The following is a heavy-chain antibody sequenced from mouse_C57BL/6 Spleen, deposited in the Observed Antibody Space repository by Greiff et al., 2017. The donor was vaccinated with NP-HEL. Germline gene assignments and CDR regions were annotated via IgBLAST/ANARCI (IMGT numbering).Heavy chain of an antibody. D-gene: IGHD2-2*01. Sequence: EVQLQQSGPELVKPGASVKMSCKASGYTFTDYNMHWVKQSHGKSLEWIGYINPNNGGTSYNQKFKGKATLTVNKSSSTAYMELRSLTSEDSAVYYCARKGTYGYRFGYWGQGTLVTVSA. V-gene: IGHV1-22*01. J-gene: IGHJ3*01. CDR2: INPNNGGT. CDR1: GYTFTDYN. CDR3: ARKGTYGYRFGY.